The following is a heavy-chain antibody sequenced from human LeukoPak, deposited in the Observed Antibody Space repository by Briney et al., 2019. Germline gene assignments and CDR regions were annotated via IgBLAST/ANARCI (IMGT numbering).Heavy chain of an antibody. V-gene: IGHV3-23*01. CDR2: ISGSGYST. CDR3: AKEAGYSGYDYPDY. CDR1: GFTFSSYA. D-gene: IGHD5-12*01. Sequence: GGSLRLSCAASGFTFSSYALSWVRQAPGKGLERVSGISGSGYSTNYADSVKGRFTISRDNSKNTLYLQMNSLRAEDTAVYYCAKEAGYSGYDYPDYWGQGTLVTVSS. J-gene: IGHJ4*02.